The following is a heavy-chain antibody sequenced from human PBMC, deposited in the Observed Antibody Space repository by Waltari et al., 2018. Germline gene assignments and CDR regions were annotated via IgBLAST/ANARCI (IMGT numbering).Heavy chain of an antibody. J-gene: IGHJ4*02. CDR1: GFTFSSYS. CDR2: ISSSSNYI. V-gene: IGHV3-21*01. CDR3: ARDFTSWGFDY. Sequence: VQLVESGGGLVKPGGSLRLSCAASGFTFSSYSMHWVRQAPGKGLEWVSSISSSSNYIYYADSVKGRFTIFRDNAKHSLFLQMNSLRAEDTAVYYCARDFTSWGFDYWGQGTLVTVSS. D-gene: IGHD2-2*01.